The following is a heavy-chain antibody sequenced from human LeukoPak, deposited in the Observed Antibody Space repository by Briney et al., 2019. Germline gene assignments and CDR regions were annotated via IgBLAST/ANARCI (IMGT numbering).Heavy chain of an antibody. CDR2: IYTSGST. V-gene: IGHV4-61*02. D-gene: IGHD3-22*01. CDR3: ARGPYYYDSSKGAFDI. Sequence: SQTLSLTCTVSGGSINSVSYYWSWIRQPAGKGLEWIGRIYTSGSTNYNPSLKSRVTMSVDTSKNQFSLKLSSVTAADTAVYYCARGPYYYDSSKGAFDIWGQGTMVTVSS. CDR1: GGSINSVSYY. J-gene: IGHJ3*02.